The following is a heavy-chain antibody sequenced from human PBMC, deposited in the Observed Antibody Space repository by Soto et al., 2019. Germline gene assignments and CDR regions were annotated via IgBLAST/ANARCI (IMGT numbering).Heavy chain of an antibody. CDR3: VQTTGWPGFDF. J-gene: IGHJ4*02. CDR1: GFAVSSKY. V-gene: IGHV3-53*01. CDR2: IYGGGNT. D-gene: IGHD6-19*01. Sequence: EVQLVESGGGLIQPGGSLRLSCAASGFAVSSKYMTWVRQAPGKGLEWVSVIYGGGNTYYADSVKGRFTISRDTSKNTLYLHMNSLRAEDKDVYYGVQTTGWPGFDFWGQGTLVTVSS.